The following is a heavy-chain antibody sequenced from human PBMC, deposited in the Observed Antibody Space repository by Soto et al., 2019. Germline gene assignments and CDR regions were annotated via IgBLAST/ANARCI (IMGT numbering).Heavy chain of an antibody. CDR2: IIPIFGTA. CDR3: ARVDYYDSSGYYLDY. D-gene: IGHD3-22*01. J-gene: IGHJ4*02. V-gene: IGHV1-69*06. CDR1: GYTFTSYG. Sequence: GASVKVSCKASGYTFTSYGISWVRQAPGQGLEWMGGIIPIFGTANYAQKFQGRVTITADKSTSTAYMELSSLRSEDTAVYYCARVDYYDSSGYYLDYWGQGTLVTVSS.